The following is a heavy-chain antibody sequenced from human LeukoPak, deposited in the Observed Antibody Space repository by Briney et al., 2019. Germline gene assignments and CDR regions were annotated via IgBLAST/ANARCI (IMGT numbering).Heavy chain of an antibody. CDR1: GGSISSYY. J-gene: IGHJ6*02. CDR3: ARADYYGLDV. V-gene: IGHV4-59*08. CDR2: ISYSGNT. Sequence: PSETLSLTCTVSGGSISSYYWSWIRQPPGKGLEWIGYISYSGNTNWNPSLKGRVTLSVDTSKSQFSLKLNSVTAADTAVYYCARADYYGLDVWGQGTTVTVSS.